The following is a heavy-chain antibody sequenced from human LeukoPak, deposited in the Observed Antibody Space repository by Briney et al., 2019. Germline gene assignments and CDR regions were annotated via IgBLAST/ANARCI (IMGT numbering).Heavy chain of an antibody. CDR3: AANSVPAAGTEKIFGY. J-gene: IGHJ4*02. V-gene: IGHV3-30*02. Sequence: PGGSLRLSCAASGFTFSTYGIHWVRQAPGKGLQWVAFIRDDGSNKYYADSVKGRFTISRDNSKNTLYLQMNSLRAEDTAVYYCAANSVPAAGTEKIFGYWGQGTLVTVSS. CDR1: GFTFSTYG. CDR2: IRDDGSNK. D-gene: IGHD6-13*01.